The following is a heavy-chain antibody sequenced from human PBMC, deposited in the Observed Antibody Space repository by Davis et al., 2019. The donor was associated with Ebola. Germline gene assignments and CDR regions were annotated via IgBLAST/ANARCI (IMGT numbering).Heavy chain of an antibody. D-gene: IGHD2-8*01. CDR3: ARDRGWGYCTSDGCHTEYFDS. J-gene: IGHJ4*02. CDR1: GFTLSVYW. V-gene: IGHV3-7*03. CDR2: IKQDGSEK. Sequence: PGGSLRLSCAASGFTLSVYWMSWVRQAPGKGLEWVANIKQDGSEKDYVDSVKGRFTISRDNSKNSLYLQMNSLRAEDTAVYYCARDRGWGYCTSDGCHTEYFDSWGQGILVTVSS.